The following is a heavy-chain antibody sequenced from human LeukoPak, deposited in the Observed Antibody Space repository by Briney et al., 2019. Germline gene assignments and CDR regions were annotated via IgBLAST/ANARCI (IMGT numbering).Heavy chain of an antibody. CDR3: AREAGFTIFGVVTYYFDY. CDR2: TSTYNGNT. D-gene: IGHD3-3*01. Sequence: GASVKVSCKASGYTXTSYGISWVRQAPGQGLEWMGWTSTYNGNTNYAQKLQGRVTMTTDTSTSTAYMELRSLRSDDTAVYYCAREAGFTIFGVVTYYFDYWGQGTLVTVSS. CDR1: GYTXTSYG. V-gene: IGHV1-18*01. J-gene: IGHJ4*02.